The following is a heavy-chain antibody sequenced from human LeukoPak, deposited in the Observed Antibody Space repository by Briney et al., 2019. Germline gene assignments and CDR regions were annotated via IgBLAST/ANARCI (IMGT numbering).Heavy chain of an antibody. CDR1: GFTFSSYA. D-gene: IGHD4-11*01. CDR3: AKGPTFTYSNYGY. J-gene: IGHJ4*02. Sequence: GGSLRLSCAASGFTFSSYAISWVRQAPGKGLEWVSAISGSGGSTYYADSVKGRFTISRDNSKNTLYLQINSLRAEDTAVYYCAKGPTFTYSNYGYWGQGTLVTVSS. V-gene: IGHV3-23*01. CDR2: ISGSGGST.